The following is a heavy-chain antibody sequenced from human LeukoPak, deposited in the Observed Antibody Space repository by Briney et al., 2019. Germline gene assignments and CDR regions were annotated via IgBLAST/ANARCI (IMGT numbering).Heavy chain of an antibody. Sequence: PGGSLRLSCAASGFAVSSNYMSWVRQAPGKGLEWVGRIKSKTDGGTTDYAAPVKGRFTISRDDSKNTLYLQMNSLKTEDTAVYYCTTEALYYYDSSDYWGQGTLVTVSS. D-gene: IGHD3-22*01. CDR2: IKSKTDGGTT. CDR1: GFAVSSNY. V-gene: IGHV3-15*01. J-gene: IGHJ4*02. CDR3: TTEALYYYDSSDY.